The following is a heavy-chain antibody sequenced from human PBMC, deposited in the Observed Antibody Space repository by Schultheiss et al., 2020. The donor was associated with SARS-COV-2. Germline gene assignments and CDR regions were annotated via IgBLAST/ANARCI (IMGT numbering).Heavy chain of an antibody. V-gene: IGHV4-59*08. Sequence: SETLSLTCTVSGGSISSYYWSWIRQPPGKGLEWIGYIYYSGSTNYNPSLKSRVTISVDTSKNQFSLKLSSVTAADTAVYYCARVYCSSTSCSIHVGWFDPWGQGTLVTVSS. CDR2: IYYSGST. D-gene: IGHD2-2*01. CDR1: GGSISSYY. J-gene: IGHJ5*02. CDR3: ARVYCSSTSCSIHVGWFDP.